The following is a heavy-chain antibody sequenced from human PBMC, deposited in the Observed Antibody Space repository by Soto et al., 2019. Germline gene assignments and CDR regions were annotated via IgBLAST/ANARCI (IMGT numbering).Heavy chain of an antibody. V-gene: IGHV4-4*02. CDR2: IYHSGST. CDR3: ARGGLYSTGWVFDY. D-gene: IGHD6-19*01. Sequence: QVQLQESGPGLVKPSGTLSLTCAVSSGSISSSNWWSWVRQPPGKGLEWIGEIYHSGSTNYNPSLKSRVTISVDKSKNQFSLKLSSVTTEDTAVYYAARGGLYSTGWVFDYWGRGTLVTVSS. J-gene: IGHJ4*02. CDR1: SGSISSSNW.